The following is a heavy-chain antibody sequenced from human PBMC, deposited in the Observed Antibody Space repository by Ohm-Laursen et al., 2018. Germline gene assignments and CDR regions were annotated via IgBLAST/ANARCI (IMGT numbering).Heavy chain of an antibody. CDR2: ISAYNGNT. CDR3: ARGGSGYPTGLDY. J-gene: IGHJ4*02. CDR1: GYTFSTHA. Sequence: SVKVSCKASGYTFSTHAISWVRQAPGQGLEWMGWISAYNGNTNYAQKLQGRVTMTTDTSTSTAYMELRSLRSDDTAVYYCARGGSGYPTGLDYWGQGTLVTVSS. D-gene: IGHD3-22*01. V-gene: IGHV1-18*01.